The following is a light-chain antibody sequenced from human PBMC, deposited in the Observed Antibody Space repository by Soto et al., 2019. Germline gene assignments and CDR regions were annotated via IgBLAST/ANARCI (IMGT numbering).Light chain of an antibody. J-gene: IGLJ2*01. Sequence: QSVLTQPTSVSGAPGQRVTISCTGSSSNIGAGHVVHWYQQFPGRAPNRLIYGSSNRPSGVPVRFSGSKSGTPASLASTGLQSEDEADYFCQSYENGLSASVFVGGTKLTVL. CDR1: SSNIGAGHV. V-gene: IGLV1-40*01. CDR2: GSS. CDR3: QSYENGLSASV.